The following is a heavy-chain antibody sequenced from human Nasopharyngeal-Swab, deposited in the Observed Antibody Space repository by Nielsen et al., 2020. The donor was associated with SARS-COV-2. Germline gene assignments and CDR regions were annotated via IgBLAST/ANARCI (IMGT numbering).Heavy chain of an antibody. D-gene: IGHD3-10*01. CDR1: GYTFTKYF. CDR2: IHPSNGVV. V-gene: IGHV1-2*06. Sequence: ASVKVSCKATGYTFTKYFIHWLRRAPGQGLDWLGRIHPSNGVVNYAQEFEGRVTLSRDTSINTVFMEVHRLTSDDSAIYYCAKKRSPRHSVDVWGEGTTVTVSS. CDR3: AKKRSPRHSVDV. J-gene: IGHJ6*04.